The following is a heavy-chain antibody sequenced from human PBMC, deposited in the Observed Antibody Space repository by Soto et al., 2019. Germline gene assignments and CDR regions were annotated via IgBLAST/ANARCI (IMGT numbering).Heavy chain of an antibody. Sequence: SETLSLTCTVSGASIRSFFCTWIRQPLGRGLEWIGNIYYSVSTNYNPSLKNRVTMSVDTSKNQFSLMLTSVTAADTALYYCARPSGSYSYYYGMDVWGQRTTVTAP. J-gene: IGHJ6*02. CDR1: GASIRSFF. CDR3: ARPSGSYSYYYGMDV. D-gene: IGHD1-26*01. CDR2: IYYSVST. V-gene: IGHV4-59*01.